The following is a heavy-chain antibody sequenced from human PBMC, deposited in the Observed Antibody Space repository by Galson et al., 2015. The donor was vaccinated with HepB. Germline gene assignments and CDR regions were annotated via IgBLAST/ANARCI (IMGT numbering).Heavy chain of an antibody. D-gene: IGHD2-2*03. J-gene: IGHJ5*02. CDR2: ISYDGSNQ. V-gene: IGHV3-30-3*01. Sequence: SLRLSCAASGFTFSAYALNWVRQAPGKGLDWVAFISYDGSNQYYADSVKGRFTISRDTSKNTLYLQMNSLRAEDTAVYYCARVEIVVVPAAMVGADRGVYNWFDPWGQGTLVTVSS. CDR1: GFTFSAYA. CDR3: ARVEIVVVPAAMVGADRGVYNWFDP.